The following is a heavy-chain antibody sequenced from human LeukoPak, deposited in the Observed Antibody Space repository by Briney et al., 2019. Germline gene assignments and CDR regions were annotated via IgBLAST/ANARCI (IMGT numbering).Heavy chain of an antibody. J-gene: IGHJ4*02. CDR1: GGSISSGSYY. CDR2: LYTSGTT. V-gene: IGHV4-61*09. D-gene: IGHD6-19*01. CDR3: ARAGGSVGWYGTIDS. Sequence: SETLTLTCTVSGGSISSGSYYWTCIRQPAGKGLEWIGNLYTSGTTSYNPSLQSRVTISADTAKHQFSLRLTSVSAADTAVYYCARAGGSVGWYGTIDSWGQGTLVTVSS.